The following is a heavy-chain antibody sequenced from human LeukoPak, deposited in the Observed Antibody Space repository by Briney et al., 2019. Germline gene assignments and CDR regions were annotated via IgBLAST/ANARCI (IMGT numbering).Heavy chain of an antibody. CDR3: ARHKQASSGWFISLDP. J-gene: IGHJ5*02. D-gene: IGHD6-19*01. CDR1: GGSIADTTYY. V-gene: IGHV4-39*01. CDR2: TYYSGKT. Sequence: SETLSLTCTVSGGSIADTTYYWGWIRQSPGKGLEWIGRTYYSGKTYYNPSLTSRVTISVDTSKNQFSLTLTSVTAADTSLYYCARHKQASSGWFISLDPWGQGTLVIVSS.